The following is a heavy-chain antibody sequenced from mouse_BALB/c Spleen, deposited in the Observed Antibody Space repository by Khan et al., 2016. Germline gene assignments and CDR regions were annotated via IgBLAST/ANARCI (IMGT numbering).Heavy chain of an antibody. CDR1: GYTLSSYW. Sequence: VQLQQSGAELMKPRASVKISCKATGYTLSSYWIEWVKQRPGHGLEWIGEILPGRGSTNYNDKFRGKDKFTADTSSNTAYMHISSLPSEDPAVQYRARTDRRRYFDYWRQGTTLPVSS. CDR2: ILPGRGST. J-gene: IGHJ2*01. V-gene: IGHV1-9*01. CDR3: ARTDRRRYFDY.